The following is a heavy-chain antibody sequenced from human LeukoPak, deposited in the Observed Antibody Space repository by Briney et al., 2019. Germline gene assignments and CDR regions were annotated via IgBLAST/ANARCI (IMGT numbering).Heavy chain of an antibody. CDR1: GFTFSNAW. CDR2: IKSKTDGGTT. Sequence: GGSLRLSCAASGFTFSNAWMSWVRQAPGKGLEWVGRIKSKTDGGTTDYAAPVKGRFTISRGDSENTVSLQMVNLRVEDTAVYYCASVAHSHFVSGKYYYDKDVWGQGTTVTVSS. V-gene: IGHV3-15*01. D-gene: IGHD3-10*01. J-gene: IGHJ6*02. CDR3: ASVAHSHFVSGKYYYDKDV.